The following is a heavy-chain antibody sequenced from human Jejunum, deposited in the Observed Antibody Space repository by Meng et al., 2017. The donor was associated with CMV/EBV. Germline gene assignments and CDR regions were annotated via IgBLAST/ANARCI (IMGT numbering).Heavy chain of an antibody. J-gene: IGHJ4*02. Sequence: QGRLVQQGAEVKKPGASWKVSRKASRYTFTSYDINWVRQATGQGLEWLGWFVNNVDTYSAQKFQGRVTMTTDTHTSTAFMELRSLRSDDTAVYYCARGTPGRSYSDYWGQGTLVTVSS. CDR3: ARGTPGRSYSDY. V-gene: IGHV1-18*01. D-gene: IGHD3-10*01. CDR2: FVNNVDT. CDR1: RYTFTSYD.